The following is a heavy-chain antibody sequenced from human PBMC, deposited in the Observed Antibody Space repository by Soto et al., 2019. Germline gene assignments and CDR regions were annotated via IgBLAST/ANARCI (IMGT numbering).Heavy chain of an antibody. J-gene: IGHJ4*02. CDR2: IYYNGNT. CDR3: DRHGRISNAWTPGDY. V-gene: IGHV4-39*01. Sequence: QLQLQESGPGLVKPSETLSLPCTVSGGSISSSPYYWGWIRQPPGKGLEWIGNIYYNGNTFYNPALRSRVPISGDTSKSRFSLKLSSVPAADTAVYYCDRHGRISNAWTPGDYWGQGTLVTVSS. CDR1: GGSISSSPYY. D-gene: IGHD4-4*01.